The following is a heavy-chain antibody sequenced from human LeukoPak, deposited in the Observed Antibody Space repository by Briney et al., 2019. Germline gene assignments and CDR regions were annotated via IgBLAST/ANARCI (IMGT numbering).Heavy chain of an antibody. V-gene: IGHV3-7*01. D-gene: IGHD2-21*01. Sequence: GGSLRLSCTASGFTFGDYAMSWVRQALGKGLEWVANINNDGSQKYYVDSVKGRFNISRDDAKNSVYLQMNSLRVEDTAIYFCARDPGWGSLDFWGQGTLVTVSS. CDR3: ARDPGWGSLDF. J-gene: IGHJ4*02. CDR2: INNDGSQK. CDR1: GFTFGDYA.